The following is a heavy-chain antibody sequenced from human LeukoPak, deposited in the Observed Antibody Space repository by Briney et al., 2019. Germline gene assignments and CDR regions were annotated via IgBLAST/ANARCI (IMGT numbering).Heavy chain of an antibody. CDR2: INSDGSST. J-gene: IGHJ6*03. Sequence: GGSLRLSCAASGFTFSSYWMHWVRQAPGKGLVWVSRINSDGSSTSYADSVKGRFTISRDNAKNTLYLQMNSLRAEDTAVYYCARGGGSGSYYYYYYYMDDWGKGTTVTISS. V-gene: IGHV3-74*01. D-gene: IGHD3-10*01. CDR3: ARGGGSGSYYYYYYYMDD. CDR1: GFTFSSYW.